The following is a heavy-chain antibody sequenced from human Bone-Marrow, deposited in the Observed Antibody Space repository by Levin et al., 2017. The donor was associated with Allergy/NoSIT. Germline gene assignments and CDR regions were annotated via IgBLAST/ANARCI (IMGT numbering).Heavy chain of an antibody. V-gene: IGHV4-39*07. CDR3: ARDFWYTHGKTGFDI. D-gene: IGHD2-2*02. Sequence: GSLRLSCTVSGGSISSNSYYWGWIRQPPGTGLEWIGSIYHTGLSQYNPSLRSRVTISVDTSKTHFSLNLKSVTAADTAVYYCARDFWYTHGKTGFDIWGPGTTVTVSS. CDR1: GGSISSNSYY. CDR2: IYHTGLS. J-gene: IGHJ3*02.